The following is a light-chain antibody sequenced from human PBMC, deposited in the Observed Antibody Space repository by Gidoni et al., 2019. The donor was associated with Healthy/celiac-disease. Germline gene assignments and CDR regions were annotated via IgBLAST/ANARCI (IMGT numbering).Light chain of an antibody. CDR3: QQYNSYPLT. J-gene: IGKJ1*01. Sequence: DIQMTQSPSTLSASVGDRVTITCRASQSISSWLAWYQQKPGKAPKLLIYNASSIESGVPSRFSGSGSGTEFTLTISSLQPDDFATYYCQQYNSYPLTFGQGTKVEIK. CDR1: QSISSW. CDR2: NAS. V-gene: IGKV1-5*03.